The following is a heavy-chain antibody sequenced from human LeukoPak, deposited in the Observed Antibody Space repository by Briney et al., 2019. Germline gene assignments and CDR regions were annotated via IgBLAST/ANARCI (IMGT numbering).Heavy chain of an antibody. CDR2: IYYSGST. CDR1: GGSISSGGYY. J-gene: IGHJ4*02. Sequence: PSETLSLTCTVSGGSISSGGYYWSWIRQHPGKGLEWIGYIYYSGSTYYNPSLKSRVTISVDTSKNQFSLKLSSVTAADTAVYYCAARGSYRSSPFDYWGQGTLVTVSS. V-gene: IGHV4-31*03. D-gene: IGHD3-16*02. CDR3: AARGSYRSSPFDY.